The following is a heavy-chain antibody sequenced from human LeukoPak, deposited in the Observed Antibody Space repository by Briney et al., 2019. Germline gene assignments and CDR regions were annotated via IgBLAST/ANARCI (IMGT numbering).Heavy chain of an antibody. J-gene: IGHJ3*02. Sequence: SETLSLTCTVSGGSISSSSYYWGWIRQPPGKGLEWIGSIYYSGSTYYNPSLKSRVTISVDTSKNQFSLKLSSVTAADTAVYYCARLGSGSRGYSYGLFAFDIWGQGTMVTVSS. CDR2: IYYSGST. V-gene: IGHV4-39*07. CDR3: ARLGSGSRGYSYGLFAFDI. D-gene: IGHD5-18*01. CDR1: GGSISSSSYY.